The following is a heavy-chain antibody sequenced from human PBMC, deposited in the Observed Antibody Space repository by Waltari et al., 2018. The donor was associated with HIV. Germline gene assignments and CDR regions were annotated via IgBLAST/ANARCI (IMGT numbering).Heavy chain of an antibody. CDR3: ARDEGIVLISY. D-gene: IGHD2-8*01. CDR2: IYTSGST. Sequence: QVQLQESGPGLVKPSQTLSLTCTVSGGSISSGSYYWSWIRQPAGKGLEWIGRIYTSGSTNYTPSLKSRVTISVDTSKNQFSLKLSSVTAADTAVYYCARDEGIVLISYWGQGTLVTVSS. CDR1: GGSISSGSYY. V-gene: IGHV4-61*02. J-gene: IGHJ4*02.